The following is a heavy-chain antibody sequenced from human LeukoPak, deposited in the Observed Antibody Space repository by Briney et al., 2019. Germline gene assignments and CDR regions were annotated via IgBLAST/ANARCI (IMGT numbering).Heavy chain of an antibody. CDR2: IGPSGSNI. V-gene: IGHV3-48*01. J-gene: IGHJ6*04. D-gene: IGHD3-10*02. CDR1: GFTFGIYA. Sequence: PGGSLRLSCAASGFTFGIYAMNWVRQAPGKGLEWVSYIGPSGSNIYYADSVKGRFTISRDNAKDSLYLQMNSLRAEDTAVYYCAELGITMSGGVWGRGTTVTISS. CDR3: AELGITMSGGV.